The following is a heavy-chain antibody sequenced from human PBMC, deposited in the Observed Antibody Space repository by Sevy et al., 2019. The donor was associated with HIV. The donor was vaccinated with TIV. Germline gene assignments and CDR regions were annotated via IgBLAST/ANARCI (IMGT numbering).Heavy chain of an antibody. CDR3: ARGGYCSGGSCYSLYYYYGMDV. Sequence: GGSLRLSCAASGFTFSSYAMHWVRQAPGKGLEWVAVISYDGSNKYYADSVKGRFTISRDSSKNTRYLQMNSLRAEDTAVYYCARGGYCSGGSCYSLYYYYGMDVWGQGTTVTVSS. D-gene: IGHD2-15*01. V-gene: IGHV3-30-3*01. CDR2: ISYDGSNK. J-gene: IGHJ6*02. CDR1: GFTFSSYA.